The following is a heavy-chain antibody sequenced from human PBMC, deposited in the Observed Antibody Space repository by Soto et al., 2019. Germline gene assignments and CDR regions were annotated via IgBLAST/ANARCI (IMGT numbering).Heavy chain of an antibody. V-gene: IGHV2-26*01. Sequence: QVTLKESGPVLVKPTETLTLTCTVSGFSLNNAKMAVTWIRQPPGKAPEWLAHIFSNDERTHSPSLKSRLTISKDTSKSQVVLTMTNMDPMDTGTYYCARLNDDGGSSYYFDYWGQGTLVTVSS. D-gene: IGHD4-17*01. J-gene: IGHJ4*02. CDR3: ARLNDDGGSSYYFDY. CDR1: GFSLNNAKMA. CDR2: IFSNDER.